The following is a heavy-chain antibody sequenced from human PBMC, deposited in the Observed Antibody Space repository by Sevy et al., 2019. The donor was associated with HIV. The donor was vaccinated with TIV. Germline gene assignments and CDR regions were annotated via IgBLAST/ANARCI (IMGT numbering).Heavy chain of an antibody. CDR1: GFTSTPYA. D-gene: IGHD3-22*01. CDR2: ISGSGAIT. CDR3: AKDRYYFDSSGYYYHHDAFDV. Sequence: GGSLRLSCATSGFTSTPYAVAWVRQAPGKGLEWVAAISGSGAITYYADSRKARLIISRDRTNNPVYLQMKRLRAEETALYYCAKDRYYFDSSGYYYHHDAFDVWGRGTMVTVSS. V-gene: IGHV3-23*01. J-gene: IGHJ3*01.